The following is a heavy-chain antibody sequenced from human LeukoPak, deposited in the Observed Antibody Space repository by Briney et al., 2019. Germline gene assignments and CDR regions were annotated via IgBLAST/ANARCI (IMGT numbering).Heavy chain of an antibody. J-gene: IGHJ4*02. Sequence: GASMKVSCKASGYTFTGYYMHWVRQAPGQGLEWMGWINPNSGGTNYAQKFQGRVTMTRDTSISTAYMELSRLRSDDTAVYYCAVTTLIEYYFDYWGQGTLVTVSS. V-gene: IGHV1-2*02. CDR1: GYTFTGYY. D-gene: IGHD1-14*01. CDR3: AVTTLIEYYFDY. CDR2: INPNSGGT.